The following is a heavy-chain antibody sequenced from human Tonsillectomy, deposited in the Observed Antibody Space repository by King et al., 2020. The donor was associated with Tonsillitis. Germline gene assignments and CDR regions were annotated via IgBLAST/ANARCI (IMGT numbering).Heavy chain of an antibody. CDR2: ISYDGSNK. D-gene: IGHD3-22*01. J-gene: IGHJ4*02. CDR1: GFTFSSYA. Sequence: VQLVESGGGVVQPGRSLRLSCAASGFTFSSYAMHWVRQAPGKGLEWVAVISYDGSNKYYADSVKGRFTISRDNSKNTLYLQMNSLRAEDTAVYYCARDGAWGYGYFQDYWGQGTLFTVSS. CDR3: ARDGAWGYGYFQDY. V-gene: IGHV3-30*04.